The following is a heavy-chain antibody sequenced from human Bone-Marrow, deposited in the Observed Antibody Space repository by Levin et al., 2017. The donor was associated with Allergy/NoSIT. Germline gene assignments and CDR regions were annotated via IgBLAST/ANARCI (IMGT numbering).Heavy chain of an antibody. D-gene: IGHD2-15*01. CDR3: VKHHLAFGGLPLLPLCC. Sequence: GGSLRLSCSASGFTFSHYAVHWVRQAPGKGLQYVSGLSTNGETTNYADSVKDRFTISRDNSNNTLYLQMSSLSAEDTAVYYCVKHHLAFGGLPLLPLCCWVQGTLVTVS. CDR1: GFTFSHYA. J-gene: IGHJ4*02. CDR2: LSTNGETT. V-gene: IGHV3-64D*06.